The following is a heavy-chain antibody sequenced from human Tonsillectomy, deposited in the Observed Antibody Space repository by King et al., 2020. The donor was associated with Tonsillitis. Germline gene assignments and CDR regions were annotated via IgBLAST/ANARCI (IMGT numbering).Heavy chain of an antibody. CDR2: IYTSGTT. CDR3: ARNRLYVGVPYDSFDI. Sequence: QLQESGPGLVKPSQPLSLPCPVSGGSISSVSDYWSWIRQSAGKGLEWVGRIYTSGTTNYNPSLSSRVTMSVDTSKNQFSLQLNSVTAADPAVYYCARNRLYVGVPYDSFDIWGQGTMVSVSS. V-gene: IGHV4-61*02. J-gene: IGHJ3*02. CDR1: GGSISSVSDY. D-gene: IGHD2-15*01.